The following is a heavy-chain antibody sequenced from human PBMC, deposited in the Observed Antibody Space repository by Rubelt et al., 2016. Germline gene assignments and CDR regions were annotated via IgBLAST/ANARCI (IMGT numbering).Heavy chain of an antibody. J-gene: IGHJ4*02. D-gene: IGHD4-17*01. V-gene: IGHV4-39*01. CDR3: ARHDRTVDYGDYQGSHFDY. CDR1: GGSISSSSYY. Sequence: QLQLQESGPGLVKPSETLSLTCTVSGGSISSSSYYWGWIRQPPGKGLEWIGYIYHSGSTYYNPSLKCGVTICVDTSKTQFSLKLTSVTAADTAVYYCARHDRTVDYGDYQGSHFDYWGQGTLVTVSS. CDR2: IYHSGST.